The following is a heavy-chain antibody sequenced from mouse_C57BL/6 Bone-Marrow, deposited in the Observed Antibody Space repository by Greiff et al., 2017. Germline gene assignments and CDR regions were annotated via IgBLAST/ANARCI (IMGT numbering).Heavy chain of an antibody. CDR3: ARASYSNYPAWFAY. V-gene: IGHV5-12*01. Sequence: EVQLVESGGGLVQPGGSLKLSCAASGFTFSDYYMYWVRHTPEKRLEWVAYISNGGGSTYYPDTVKGRFTISRDNAKNTLYLQMSRLKSEDTAMYYCARASYSNYPAWFAYWGQGTLVTVSA. CDR2: ISNGGGST. CDR1: GFTFSDYY. D-gene: IGHD2-5*01. J-gene: IGHJ3*01.